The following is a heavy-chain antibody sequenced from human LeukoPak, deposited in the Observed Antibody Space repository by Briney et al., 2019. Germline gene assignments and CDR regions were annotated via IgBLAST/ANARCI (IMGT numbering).Heavy chain of an antibody. J-gene: IGHJ6*03. CDR2: IYYSGST. CDR3: ARGNYYGLYYYMDV. D-gene: IGHD4-11*01. Sequence: SETLSLTCTVSGGSISSYYWSWIRQPPGKGLEWIGYIYYSGSTNYNPSLKSRVTISIDTSKNQFSLKLSSVTAADTAVYYCARGNYYGLYYYMDVWGKGTTVTVSS. V-gene: IGHV4-59*01. CDR1: GGSISSYY.